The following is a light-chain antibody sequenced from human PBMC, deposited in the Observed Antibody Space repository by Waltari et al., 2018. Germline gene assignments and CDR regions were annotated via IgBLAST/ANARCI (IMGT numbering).Light chain of an antibody. CDR2: EGS. J-gene: IGLJ2*01. Sequence: QSALTQPASVSGSPGQSITISCTRTSSDVGRYNLFSWYQQHPGKAPKLMIYEGSKRPSGVSNRFSGSKSGNTASLTISGLQAEDEADYYCCSYAGSSTFVFGGGTKLTVL. CDR1: SSDVGRYNL. V-gene: IGLV2-23*03. CDR3: CSYAGSSTFV.